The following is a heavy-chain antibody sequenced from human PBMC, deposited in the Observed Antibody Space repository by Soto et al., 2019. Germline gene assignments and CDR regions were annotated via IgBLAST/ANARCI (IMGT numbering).Heavy chain of an antibody. CDR1: GFTFGSYW. V-gene: IGHV3-7*01. CDR3: ARAGYCGPGCYYYFDH. CDR2: IKPDGSAT. D-gene: IGHD2-21*02. J-gene: IGHJ4*02. Sequence: GGSLRLSCAVSGFTFGSYWMNWVRLIPGKGLEWVAYIKPDGSATYYVDSVKGRFTISRDNAKNSLYLQMNSLRVEDTSVYYCARAGYCGPGCYYYFDHWGQGTLVPVSS.